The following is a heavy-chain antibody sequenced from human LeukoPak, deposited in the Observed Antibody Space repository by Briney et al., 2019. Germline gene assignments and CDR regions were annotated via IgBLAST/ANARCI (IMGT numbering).Heavy chain of an antibody. Sequence: PSETLSLTCAVYGGSFSGYYWSWIRQPPGKGLEWIGEINHSGSTNYNPSLKSRVTISVDTSKNQFSLKLSSVTAADTAVYYCARGRGYSSSGGAIDYWGQGTLVTVSS. V-gene: IGHV4-34*01. D-gene: IGHD6-13*01. CDR1: GGSFSGYY. J-gene: IGHJ4*02. CDR2: INHSGST. CDR3: ARGRGYSSSGGAIDY.